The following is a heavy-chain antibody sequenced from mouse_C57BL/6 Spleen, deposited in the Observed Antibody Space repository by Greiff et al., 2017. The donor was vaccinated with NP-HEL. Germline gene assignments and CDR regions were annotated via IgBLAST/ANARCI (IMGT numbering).Heavy chain of an antibody. D-gene: IGHD4-1*01. J-gene: IGHJ3*01. CDR2: IYPGDGDT. CDR3: ARGTGTGFAY. CDR1: GYAFSSSW. Sequence: QVQLQQSGPELVKPGASVKISCKASGYAFSSSWMNWVKQRPGKGLEWIGRIYPGDGDTNYNGKFKGKATLTADKYSSTAYMQLSSLTSEDSAVYFCARGTGTGFAYWGQGTLVTVSA. V-gene: IGHV1-82*01.